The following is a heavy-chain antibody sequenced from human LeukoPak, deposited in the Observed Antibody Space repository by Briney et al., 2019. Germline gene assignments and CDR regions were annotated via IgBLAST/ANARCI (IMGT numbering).Heavy chain of an antibody. CDR3: AKFARIVVVPAAPLA. CDR2: ISGSGGST. D-gene: IGHD2-2*01. J-gene: IGHJ5*02. CDR1: GFTFSSYA. V-gene: IGHV3-23*01. Sequence: GGSLRLPCAASGFTFSSYAMSWVRQAPGKGLEWVSAISGSGGSTYYADSVKGRFTISRGNSKNTLYLQMNSLRAEDTAVYYCAKFARIVVVPAAPLAWGQGTLVTVSS.